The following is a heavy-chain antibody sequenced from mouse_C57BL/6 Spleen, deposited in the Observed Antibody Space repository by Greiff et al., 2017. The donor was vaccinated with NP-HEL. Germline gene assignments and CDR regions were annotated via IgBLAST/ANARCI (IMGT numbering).Heavy chain of an antibody. CDR3: ARGGGSSYWYFDV. V-gene: IGHV5-17*01. J-gene: IGHJ1*03. D-gene: IGHD1-1*01. CDR2: ISSGSSTI. CDR1: GFTFSDYG. Sequence: EVKLQESGGGLVKPGGSLKLSCAASGFTFSDYGMHWVRQAPEKGLEWVAYISSGSSTIYYADTVKGRFTISRDNAKNTLFLQMTSLRSEDTAMYYCARGGGSSYWYFDVWGTGTTVTVSS.